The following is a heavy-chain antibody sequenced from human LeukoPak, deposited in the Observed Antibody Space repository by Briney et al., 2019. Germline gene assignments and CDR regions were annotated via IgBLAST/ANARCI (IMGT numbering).Heavy chain of an antibody. CDR2: INHSGST. D-gene: IGHD3-3*01. J-gene: IGHJ3*02. CDR3: ARGRSSSEWLLYPNAFDI. V-gene: IGHV4-34*01. Sequence: SETLSLTCAVYGGSFSGYYWSWIRQPPGKGLEWIGEINHSGSTNYNPSLKSRVTISVDTSKNQFSLKLSSVTAADTAVYYCARGRSSSEWLLYPNAFDIWGQGTMVTVSS. CDR1: GGSFSGYY.